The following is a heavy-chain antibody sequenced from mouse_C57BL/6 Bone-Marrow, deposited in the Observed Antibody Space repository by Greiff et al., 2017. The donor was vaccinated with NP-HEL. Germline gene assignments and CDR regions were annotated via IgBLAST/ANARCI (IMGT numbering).Heavy chain of an antibody. CDR3: VRHDCYSNYYAMDY. J-gene: IGHJ4*01. Sequence: EVQLVESGGGLVQPKGSLKLSCAASGFSFNTYAMNWVRQAPGKGLEWVARIRSKSNNYATYYADAVKDRFTNSRDDSESMLYLQMNNLKTEDTAMYYCVRHDCYSNYYAMDYWGQGTSVTVSS. D-gene: IGHD2-5*01. CDR2: IRSKSNNYAT. CDR1: GFSFNTYA. V-gene: IGHV10-1*01.